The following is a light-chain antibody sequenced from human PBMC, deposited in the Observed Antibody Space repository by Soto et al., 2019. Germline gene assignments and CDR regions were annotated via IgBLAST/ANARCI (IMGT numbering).Light chain of an antibody. CDR2: EVS. V-gene: IGLV2-8*01. CDR3: SSYAGSNFNV. J-gene: IGLJ1*01. Sequence: QSALTQPPSASGSAGEAVTISCTGTSSDVGGYNFVSWYQQHPGKAPKLIIYEVSERPSGVPDRFSGSKAGNTAYLTVSGLQADDEADYYCSSYAGSNFNVSGIGTKVTVL. CDR1: SSDVGGYNF.